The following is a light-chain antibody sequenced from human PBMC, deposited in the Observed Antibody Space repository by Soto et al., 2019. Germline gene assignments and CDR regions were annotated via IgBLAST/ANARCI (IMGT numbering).Light chain of an antibody. J-gene: IGKJ5*01. Sequence: EIVLTQSPATLSLSPGERATLSCRASQSVSSYLAWYQHKPGQATRLLIYDASNRATGIPARFSGSGSATYFTLTISFHAAEGFADYYCQHRSNGPAITFGQGTRLEIK. V-gene: IGKV3-11*01. CDR2: DAS. CDR3: QHRSNGPAIT. CDR1: QSVSSY.